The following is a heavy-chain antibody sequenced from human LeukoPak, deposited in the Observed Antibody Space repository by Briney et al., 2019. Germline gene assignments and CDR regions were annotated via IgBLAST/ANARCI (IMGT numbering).Heavy chain of an antibody. CDR3: ARTDV. CDR2: IYSTGST. J-gene: IGHJ6*02. CDR1: GGSISGYY. V-gene: IGHV4-59*01. Sequence: SETLSLTCTVFGGSISGYYWSWVRQSPGKGLEWIGYIYSTGSTSYNPSLKSRVTISVNTSKNQFSLKLSSVTAADSAVYYCARTDVWGQGTTVTVSS.